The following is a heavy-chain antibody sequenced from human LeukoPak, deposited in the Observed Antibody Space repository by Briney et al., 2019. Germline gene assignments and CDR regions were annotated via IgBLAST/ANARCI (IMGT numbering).Heavy chain of an antibody. CDR2: INSDGSST. D-gene: IGHD2/OR15-2a*01. V-gene: IGHV3-74*01. Sequence: GGSLRLSCAASGFTFSNYFMHWVRQAPGKGLVWVSRINSDGSSTNYADSVKGRFTISRDNAKNTLHLQMSSLRAEDTAVYYCVCIGLLPSYGMDVWGQGTTVTVSS. J-gene: IGHJ6*02. CDR1: GFTFSNYF. CDR3: VCIGLLPSYGMDV.